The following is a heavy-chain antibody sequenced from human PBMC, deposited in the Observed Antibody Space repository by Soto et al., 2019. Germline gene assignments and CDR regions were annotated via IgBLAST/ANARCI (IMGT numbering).Heavy chain of an antibody. Sequence: SETLSLTCTVSGGSISSGGYYWSWIRQHPGKGLEWIGYIYYSGSTYYNPSLKSRVTISVDTSKNQFSLKLSSVTAADTAVYYCARTHYYDSSGPLGVYFDYWGQGTLVTVSS. D-gene: IGHD3-22*01. CDR1: GGSISSGGYY. CDR2: IYYSGST. CDR3: ARTHYYDSSGPLGVYFDY. J-gene: IGHJ4*02. V-gene: IGHV4-31*03.